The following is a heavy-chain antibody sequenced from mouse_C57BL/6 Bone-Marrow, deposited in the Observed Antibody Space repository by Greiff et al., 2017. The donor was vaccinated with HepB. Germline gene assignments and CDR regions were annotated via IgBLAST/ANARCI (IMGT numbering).Heavy chain of an antibody. CDR1: GYTFTSYW. CDR3: ASYRYYAMDY. Sequence: VQLQQPGTELVKPGASVKLSCKASGYTFTSYWMHWVKQRPGQGLEWIGNINPSNGGTNYNEKFKGKATLTADKSSSTAYMQFSSLTSEDSAIYYCASYRYYAMDYWGQGTSVTVSS. CDR2: INPSNGGT. V-gene: IGHV1-53*01. J-gene: IGHJ4*01.